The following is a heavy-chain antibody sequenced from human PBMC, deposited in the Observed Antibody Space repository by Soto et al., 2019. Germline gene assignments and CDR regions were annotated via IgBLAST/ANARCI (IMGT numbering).Heavy chain of an antibody. D-gene: IGHD2-15*01. CDR3: ARTLYCSGGSCYKAFDY. CDR2: IIPILGIA. CDR1: GGTFGSYA. J-gene: IGHJ4*02. Sequence: ASVKVSCKASGGTFGSYAISWVRQAPGQGLEWMGGIIPILGIANYAQKFQGRVTITADKSTSTAYMELSSLRSEDTAVYYCARTLYCSGGSCYKAFDYWGQGTLVTVSS. V-gene: IGHV1-69*10.